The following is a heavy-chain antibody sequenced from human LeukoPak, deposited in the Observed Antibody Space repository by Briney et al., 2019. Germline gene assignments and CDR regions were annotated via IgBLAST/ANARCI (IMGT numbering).Heavy chain of an antibody. CDR3: ATEAKISISGYYRDYYFDY. Sequence: GATVKISCKASGYTFTDYYMHWVQQAPGKGLEWMGRVDPEDGETIYAEKFQGRVTITADTSTDTAYMELSSLRSEDTAVYYCATEAKISISGYYRDYYFDYWGQGTLVTVSS. J-gene: IGHJ4*02. V-gene: IGHV1-69-2*01. CDR2: VDPEDGET. CDR1: GYTFTDYY. D-gene: IGHD3-3*01.